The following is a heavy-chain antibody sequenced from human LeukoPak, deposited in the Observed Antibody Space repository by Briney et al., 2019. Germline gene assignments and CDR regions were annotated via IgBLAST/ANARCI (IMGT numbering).Heavy chain of an antibody. J-gene: IGHJ3*02. D-gene: IGHD3-22*01. CDR1: GFTFSSYG. Sequence: GGSLRLSCAASGFTFSSYGMHWVRQAPGKGLEWVAVISYDGSNKYYADSVKGRFTISRDNSKNTLYLQMNSLRAEDTAVYYCAKTMGDYYDSSGGAFDIWGQGTMVTVSS. V-gene: IGHV3-30*18. CDR3: AKTMGDYYDSSGGAFDI. CDR2: ISYDGSNK.